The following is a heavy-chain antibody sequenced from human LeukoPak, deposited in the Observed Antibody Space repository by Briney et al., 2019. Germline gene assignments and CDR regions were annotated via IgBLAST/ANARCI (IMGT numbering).Heavy chain of an antibody. J-gene: IGHJ4*02. Sequence: GGSLRLSCAASGFTFSSYAMSWVRQAPGKGLEWVSSISGSGGSTYYADSLKGRFTISRDNSKNTLYLQMNSLRGEDTAVYYCAKDQTMIRGVGFDYWGQGTLVTVSS. CDR2: ISGSGGST. CDR3: AKDQTMIRGVGFDY. CDR1: GFTFSSYA. D-gene: IGHD3-10*01. V-gene: IGHV3-23*01.